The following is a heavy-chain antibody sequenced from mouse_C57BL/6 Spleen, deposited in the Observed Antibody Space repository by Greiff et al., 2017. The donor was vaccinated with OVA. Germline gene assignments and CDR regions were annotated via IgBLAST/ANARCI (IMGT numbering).Heavy chain of an antibody. J-gene: IGHJ3*01. V-gene: IGHV1-15*01. D-gene: IGHD3-2*02. CDR2: IDPETGGT. Sequence: VKLQESGAELVRPGASVTLSCKASGYTFTDYEMHWVKQTPVHGLEWIGAIDPETGGTAYNQKFKGKAILTADKSSSTAYMELRSLTSEDSAVYYCTWDSSGYFAYWGQGTLVTVSA. CDR1: GYTFTDYE. CDR3: TWDSSGYFAY.